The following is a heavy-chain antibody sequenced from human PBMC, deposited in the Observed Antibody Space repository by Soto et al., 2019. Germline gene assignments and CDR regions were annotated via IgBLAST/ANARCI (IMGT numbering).Heavy chain of an antibody. V-gene: IGHV2-5*02. J-gene: IGHJ4*02. Sequence: QITLKESGPTLVRPTQTLTLTCAFSGFSLSTSGVGVGWIRQPPGKALEWLAVIYWDDSKHYSPSLRSRLTIPKDTPKNPVVLTMTNMDPMDTGTYYCAHQGPEDWPLDYWGQGTLVTVSS. D-gene: IGHD3-9*01. CDR2: IYWDDSK. CDR1: GFSLSTSGVG. CDR3: AHQGPEDWPLDY.